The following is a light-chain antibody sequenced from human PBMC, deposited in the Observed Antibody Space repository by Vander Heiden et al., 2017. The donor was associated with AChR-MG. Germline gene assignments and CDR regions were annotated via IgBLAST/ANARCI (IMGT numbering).Light chain of an antibody. Sequence: QSALTQPASVSGSPGQSLTISCSGTTNDIGAYHFVSWDQYHPGKAPKLLIDEVTKRPSGVADRFSGSKSGNTASLTIAGLLAEDEADYSCRSYTTASTWLFGGGTKVTVL. CDR3: RSYTTASTWL. CDR1: TNDIGAYHF. J-gene: IGLJ3*02. CDR2: EVT. V-gene: IGLV2-14*01.